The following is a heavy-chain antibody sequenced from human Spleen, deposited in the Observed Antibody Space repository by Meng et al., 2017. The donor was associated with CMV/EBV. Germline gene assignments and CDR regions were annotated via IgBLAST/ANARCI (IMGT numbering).Heavy chain of an antibody. CDR1: YITSGAYY. V-gene: IGHV4-30-4*01. Sequence: YITSGAYYWRWIRQPPGNGLEWIGCIYYSGSTYYNASLKSRVTISVDTSKNQFSLKLSSVPAADTAMYYCARDHYYESSPYNWFDPWGQGTLVTVSS. CDR2: IYYSGST. CDR3: ARDHYYESSPYNWFDP. D-gene: IGHD3-22*01. J-gene: IGHJ5*02.